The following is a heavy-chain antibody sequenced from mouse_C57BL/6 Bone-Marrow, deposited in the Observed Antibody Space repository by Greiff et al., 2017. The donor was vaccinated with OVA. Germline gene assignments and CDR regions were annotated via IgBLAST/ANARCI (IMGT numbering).Heavy chain of an antibody. CDR3: VRDDGYYPFDY. CDR1: GFSFNTYA. CDR2: IRSKSNNYAT. D-gene: IGHD2-3*01. J-gene: IGHJ2*01. V-gene: IGHV10-1*01. Sequence: DVQLVESGGGLVQPKGSLKLSCAASGFSFNTYAMNWVRQAPGKGLEWVARIRSKSNNYATYYADSVKDRFTISRDDSESMLYLQMNNLKTEDTAMYYCVRDDGYYPFDYWGQGTTLTVSS.